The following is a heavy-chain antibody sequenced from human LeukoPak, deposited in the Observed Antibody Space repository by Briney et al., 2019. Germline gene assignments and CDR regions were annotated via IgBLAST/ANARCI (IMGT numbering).Heavy chain of an antibody. Sequence: GGSLRLSCAASGFTFSSYAMSWVRQAPGKGLEWVSGIGGSGGSTYYADSVKGRFTISRDNSKNTLYLQMNSLRAEDTAVYYCAQDPPRRAAGTGVYWGQGTLVTVSS. CDR1: GFTFSSYA. CDR3: AQDPPRRAAGTGVY. V-gene: IGHV3-23*01. D-gene: IGHD1-1*01. J-gene: IGHJ4*02. CDR2: IGGSGGST.